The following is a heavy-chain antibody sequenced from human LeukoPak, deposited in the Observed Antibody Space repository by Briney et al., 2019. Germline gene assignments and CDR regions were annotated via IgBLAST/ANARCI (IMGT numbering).Heavy chain of an antibody. V-gene: IGHV3-66*01. CDR3: AREGPDAFDI. CDR2: IYSGGGT. CDR1: GFTVTSNY. Sequence: GGSLRLSCAASGFTVTSNYMTWVRQAPGKGLEWVSVIYSGGGTNYADSVKGRFTISRDNSKNTLYLQMTSLRAEDTVVYYCAREGPDAFDIWGQGTMVTVSS. J-gene: IGHJ3*02.